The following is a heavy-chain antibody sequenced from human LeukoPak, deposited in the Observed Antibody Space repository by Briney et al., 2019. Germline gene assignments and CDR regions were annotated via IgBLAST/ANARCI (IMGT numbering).Heavy chain of an antibody. V-gene: IGHV5-51*01. CDR1: GYSFTSYW. J-gene: IGHJ4*02. Sequence: GESLKISCKGSGYSFTSYWIGWVRQMPGKGLEWMGIIYPGDSDTRYSPSFQGQVTISADKSISTAYPQWSSLKASDTAMYCCASSHYYDSSGYYDDYWGQGTLVTVSS. CDR2: IYPGDSDT. CDR3: ASSHYYDSSGYYDDY. D-gene: IGHD3-22*01.